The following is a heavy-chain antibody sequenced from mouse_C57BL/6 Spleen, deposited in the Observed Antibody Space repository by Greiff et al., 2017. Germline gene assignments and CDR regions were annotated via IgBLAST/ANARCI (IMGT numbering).Heavy chain of an antibody. V-gene: IGHV1-7*01. Sequence: QVQLQQPGAELAKPGASVKLSCKASGYTFTSYWMHWVKQRPVQGLEWIGYINPTSGYTKYNQKFKDKATLTVDKSSSTAYMQLSSLTYEDSAVYCCAGDYGVAYWGQGTLVTVSA. J-gene: IGHJ3*01. CDR2: INPTSGYT. CDR1: GYTFTSYW. CDR3: AGDYGVAY. D-gene: IGHD2-4*01.